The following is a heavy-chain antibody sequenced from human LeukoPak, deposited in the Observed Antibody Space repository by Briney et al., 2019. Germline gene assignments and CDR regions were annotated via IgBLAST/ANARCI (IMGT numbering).Heavy chain of an antibody. Sequence: GGSLRLSCAASGFTFSAYNMHWVRQAPGKGLEWVSSISSSGSDIYYADSLKGRFTVSRDNVKNLLYLQMNSLKAEDTAVYYCARDVIESTWFGELSDFWGQGTLVTVSS. CDR3: ARDVIESTWFGELSDF. V-gene: IGHV3-21*01. D-gene: IGHD3-10*01. CDR2: ISSSGSDI. J-gene: IGHJ4*02. CDR1: GFTFSAYN.